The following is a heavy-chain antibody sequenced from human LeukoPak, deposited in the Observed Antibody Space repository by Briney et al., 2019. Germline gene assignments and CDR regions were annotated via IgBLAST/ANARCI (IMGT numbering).Heavy chain of an antibody. CDR2: ISGSGGST. D-gene: IGHD3-3*01. J-gene: IGHJ4*02. Sequence: PGGSLRLSCAASGFTFSSYAMSWVRQAPGKGLEWVSAISGSGGSTYYADSVKGRFTISRDNSKNTLYLQMNSLRAEDTAVYYCARENTIFGVVQYYFDYWGQGTLVTVSS. CDR3: ARENTIFGVVQYYFDY. V-gene: IGHV3-23*01. CDR1: GFTFSSYA.